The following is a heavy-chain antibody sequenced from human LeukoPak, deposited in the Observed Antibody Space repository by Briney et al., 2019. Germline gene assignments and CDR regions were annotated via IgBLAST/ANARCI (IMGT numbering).Heavy chain of an antibody. CDR3: AKVGPIYCSSTSCYDY. Sequence: GGSLRLSCAASGFTFSSYAMSWARQAPGKGLEWVSAISGSGGSTYYADSVKGRFTISRDNSKNTLYLQMNSLRAEDTAVYYCAKVGPIYCSSTSCYDYWGQGTLVTVSS. D-gene: IGHD2-2*01. CDR2: ISGSGGST. J-gene: IGHJ4*02. V-gene: IGHV3-23*01. CDR1: GFTFSSYA.